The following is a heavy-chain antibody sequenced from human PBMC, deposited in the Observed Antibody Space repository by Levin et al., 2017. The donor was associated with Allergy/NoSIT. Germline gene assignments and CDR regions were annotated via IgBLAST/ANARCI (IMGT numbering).Heavy chain of an antibody. J-gene: IGHJ4*02. Sequence: LSLTCAASGFTFSDYYMSWIRQAPGKGLEWVSYISSSGSTIYYADSVKGRFTISRDNAKNSLYLQMNSLRAEDTAVYYCARDRKARRGATMYWGQGTLVTVSS. CDR2: ISSSGSTI. V-gene: IGHV3-11*01. CDR3: ARDRKARRGATMY. D-gene: IGHD1-26*01. CDR1: GFTFSDYY.